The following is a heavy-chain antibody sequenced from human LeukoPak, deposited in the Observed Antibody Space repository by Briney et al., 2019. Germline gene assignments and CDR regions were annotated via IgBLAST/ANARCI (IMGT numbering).Heavy chain of an antibody. CDR3: AKDSSSSNYYYGMDV. Sequence: PGGSLRLSCAASGFTFSGYGMHWVRQAPGKGLEWVAVISDDGSNKYYVDSVKGRVTISRDNSKNTLFLQMNSLRAEDTAVYYCAKDSSSSNYYYGMDVWGQGTTVTVSS. CDR2: ISDDGSNK. V-gene: IGHV3-30*18. J-gene: IGHJ6*02. CDR1: GFTFSGYG. D-gene: IGHD6-6*01.